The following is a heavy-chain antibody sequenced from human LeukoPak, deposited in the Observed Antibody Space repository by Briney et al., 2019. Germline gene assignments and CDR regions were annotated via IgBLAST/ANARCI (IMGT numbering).Heavy chain of an antibody. V-gene: IGHV4-59*01. CDR3: ARGRIGYCGSTSCPGTFDI. CDR1: GGSISGYY. D-gene: IGHD2-2*01. J-gene: IGHJ3*02. CDR2: LYYMRGA. Sequence: PSETLSLTCTVSGGSISGYYWSWSRQPPGKGVEWIGNLYYMRGAWYKSSLKSRVTTSVDTSRNEFSLKLSSVTAADTAVYYCARGRIGYCGSTSCPGTFDIWGQGTMVTVSS.